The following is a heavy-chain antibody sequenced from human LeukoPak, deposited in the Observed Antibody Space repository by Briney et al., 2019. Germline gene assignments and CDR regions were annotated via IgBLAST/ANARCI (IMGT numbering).Heavy chain of an antibody. CDR1: GFTFDDYG. CDR3: ARAPEGYYYYYYMDV. Sequence: GGSLRLPCAASGFTFDDYGMSWVRQAPGKGLEWVSGINWNGGSTGYADSVKGRFTISRDNAKNSLYLQMNSLRAEDTALYYCARAPEGYYYYYYMDVWGKGTTVTVSS. J-gene: IGHJ6*03. CDR2: INWNGGST. D-gene: IGHD1-14*01. V-gene: IGHV3-20*04.